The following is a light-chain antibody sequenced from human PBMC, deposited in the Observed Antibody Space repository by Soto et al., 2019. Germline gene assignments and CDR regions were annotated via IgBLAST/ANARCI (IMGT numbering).Light chain of an antibody. V-gene: IGKV3-15*01. CDR3: QKYNSAPLT. CDR1: QSVSSN. CDR2: GAS. Sequence: EIVMTQSPATLSVSPGERATLSCRASQSVSSNLAWYQQKPGQAPRLLIYGASTLQSGVPSRFSGSGSGTDFTLSIDSLQPEDVATYYCQKYNSAPLTFGGGTRVAIK. J-gene: IGKJ4*01.